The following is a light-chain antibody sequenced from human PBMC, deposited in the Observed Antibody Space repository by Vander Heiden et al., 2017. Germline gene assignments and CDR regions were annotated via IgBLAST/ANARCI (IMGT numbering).Light chain of an antibody. CDR3: QSTDISGASVL. J-gene: IGLJ2*01. CDR1: ALPKQY. CDR2: KET. V-gene: IGLV3-25*03. Sequence: SSDLTQPPPVSVPPGQTARTTCSGDALPKQYVYVYQQKPGQAPLVVIYKETERPSGIPERFSGSSSGTTVTLTIGGVQAEDEADYYCQSTDISGASVLFGGGTKLTVL.